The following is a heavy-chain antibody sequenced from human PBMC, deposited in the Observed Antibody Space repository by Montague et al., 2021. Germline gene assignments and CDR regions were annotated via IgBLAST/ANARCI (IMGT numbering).Heavy chain of an antibody. CDR3: ARSGGYCSGGRCDTFDY. Sequence: TLSLTCSVSGGSISSGGFYWSWIRQHPGKGPEWIESIYGSGSTNYNPSLKSRLTLSRDTSKNQVSLSLTSVTAAETAVYYCARSGGYCSGGRCDTFDYWGQGTLVTVSS. D-gene: IGHD2-15*01. V-gene: IGHV4-31*03. CDR2: IYGSGST. CDR1: GGSISSGGFY. J-gene: IGHJ4*02.